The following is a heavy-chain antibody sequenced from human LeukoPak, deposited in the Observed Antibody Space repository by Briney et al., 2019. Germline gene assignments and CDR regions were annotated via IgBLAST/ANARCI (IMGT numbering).Heavy chain of an antibody. D-gene: IGHD6-19*01. V-gene: IGHV1-2*02. CDR3: AREGSGWLRPFDY. CDR2: INPNSGGT. J-gene: IGHJ4*02. CDR1: GYTFTGYY. Sequence: ASVKVSCKASGYTFTGYYMHWVRQAPGQGLEWMGWINPNSGGTNYAQKFQGRVTMTRDTSISTAYMELSRLRSDDTAVYYYAREGSGWLRPFDYWGQGTLVTVSS.